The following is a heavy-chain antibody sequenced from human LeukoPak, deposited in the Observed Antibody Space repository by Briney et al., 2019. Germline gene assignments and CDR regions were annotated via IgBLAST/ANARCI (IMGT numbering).Heavy chain of an antibody. CDR1: GGSLSSSSYY. Sequence: PSETLSLTCTVSGGSLSSSSYYWGWIRQPPGKGLEWIGCIYYSGSTYYNPSLKSRVTISVDTSKNQFSLKLSSVTAADTAVYYCARDVIPDSYNSPYFDYWGQGTLVTVSS. J-gene: IGHJ4*02. CDR2: IYYSGST. D-gene: IGHD5-24*01. V-gene: IGHV4-39*07. CDR3: ARDVIPDSYNSPYFDY.